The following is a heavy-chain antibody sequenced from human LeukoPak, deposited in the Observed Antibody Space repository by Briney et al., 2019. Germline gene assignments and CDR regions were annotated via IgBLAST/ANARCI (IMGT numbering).Heavy chain of an antibody. D-gene: IGHD2-2*01. CDR2: IYYSGST. V-gene: IGHV4-39*01. Sequence: PSETLSLTCTVSGGSISSSSYYWGWIRQPPGKGLVWIGSIYYSGSTYYNPSLKSRVTISVDTSKNQFSLKLSSVTAADAAVYYCSASPGGSRRYFDLWGRGTLVTVSS. CDR1: GGSISSSSYY. J-gene: IGHJ2*01. CDR3: SASPGGSRRYFDL.